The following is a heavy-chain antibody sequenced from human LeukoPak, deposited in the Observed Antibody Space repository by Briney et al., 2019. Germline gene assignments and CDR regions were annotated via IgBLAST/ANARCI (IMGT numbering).Heavy chain of an antibody. D-gene: IGHD5-18*01. CDR3: ATVGHTASDY. CDR2: FDPEDGET. V-gene: IGHV1-24*01. Sequence: GASVKVSCKASGYTFTGYYMHWVRQAPGKGLEWMGGFDPEDGETIYAQKFQGRVTMTEDTSTDTAYMELSSLRSEDTAVYYCATVGHTASDYWGQGTLVTVSS. J-gene: IGHJ4*02. CDR1: GYTFTGYY.